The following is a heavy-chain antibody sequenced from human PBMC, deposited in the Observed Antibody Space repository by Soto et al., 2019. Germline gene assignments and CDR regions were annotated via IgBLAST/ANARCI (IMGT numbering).Heavy chain of an antibody. CDR2: IGSDGVRD. CDR3: ATSDSSSWYGGSHYYGMDV. D-gene: IGHD6-13*01. CDR1: GFTFGRHG. V-gene: IGHV3-33*01. J-gene: IGHJ6*02. Sequence: GGSLRLSCAASGFTFGRHGMHWVRQAPGKGLEWVAVIGSDGVRDSYGDSVKGRFTISRDNSKNTLYLQMNSLRAEDTAVYYCATSDSSSWYGGSHYYGMDVWGQGTTVTVSS.